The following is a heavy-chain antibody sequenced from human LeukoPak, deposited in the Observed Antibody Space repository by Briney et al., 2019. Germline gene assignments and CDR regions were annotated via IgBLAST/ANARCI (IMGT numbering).Heavy chain of an antibody. CDR1: GYTFTSYY. CDR3: ARATQSWFDP. Sequence: ASVKVSCKASGYTFTSYYLHWVRQAPGQGLEWIGIINPSGGSASYAQKFQGRVTMTRDTSTSTVYLELSSLRSGDTAVYYCARATQSWFDPWGQGILVTVSS. V-gene: IGHV1-46*01. CDR2: INPSGGSA. J-gene: IGHJ5*02.